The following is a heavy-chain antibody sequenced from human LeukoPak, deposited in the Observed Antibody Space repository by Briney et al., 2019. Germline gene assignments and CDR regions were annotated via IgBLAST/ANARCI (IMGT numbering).Heavy chain of an antibody. CDR1: GFTFSSYA. Sequence: GGSLRLSCAVSGFTFSSYAISWVRQAPGQGLEWVSAIGPSGGSTYYADSVKGRFTISRDNSKNTLYLQMNSLRVEDTALYYCAKRVDYGGNYYFDYWGQGTLVTVSS. D-gene: IGHD4-23*01. CDR3: AKRVDYGGNYYFDY. J-gene: IGHJ4*02. V-gene: IGHV3-23*01. CDR2: IGPSGGST.